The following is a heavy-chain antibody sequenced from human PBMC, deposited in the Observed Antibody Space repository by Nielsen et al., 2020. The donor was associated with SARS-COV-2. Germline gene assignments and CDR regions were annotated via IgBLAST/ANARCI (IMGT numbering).Heavy chain of an antibody. D-gene: IGHD2-2*01. CDR2: INPSGGST. CDR3: ARAPSLYCSSSSCYYYNWFDP. J-gene: IGHJ5*02. V-gene: IGHV1-46*01. Sequence: WVRQAPGQGLGWMGIINPSGGSTSYAQKFQGRVTMTRDTSASTAYMELSSLRSEDTAVYYCARAPSLYCSSSSCYYYNWFDPWGQGTRVTVSS.